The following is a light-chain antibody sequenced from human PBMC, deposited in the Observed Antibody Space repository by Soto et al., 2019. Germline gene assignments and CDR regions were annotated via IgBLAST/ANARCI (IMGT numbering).Light chain of an antibody. Sequence: DIQMTQSPSTLSASVGDTVTITCRASQSIGSWLAGYQQKTGKAPKLLLRDASSLESGIPSRSRGRDSATTFLPPMSTWQPEGLATKNGQLYNVFPWPSGQGTRWKSN. CDR3: QLYNVFPWP. CDR2: DAS. V-gene: IGKV1-5*01. CDR1: QSIGSW. J-gene: IGKJ1*01.